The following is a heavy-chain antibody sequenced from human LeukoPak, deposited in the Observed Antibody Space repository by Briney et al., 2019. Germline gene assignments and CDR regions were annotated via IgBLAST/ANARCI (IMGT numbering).Heavy chain of an antibody. D-gene: IGHD2-15*01. CDR3: ASPLGYCSGGSCYSTRIMNGMDV. Sequence: ASVKVSCKASGYTFISYDINWVRQAPGQGLEWMGWMNPDSGSTGYAQKFQGRVTMTSHTSITTAYMELGSLRSEDTAVYYCASPLGYCSGGSCYSTRIMNGMDVWGQGTTVTVSS. V-gene: IGHV1-8*01. CDR1: GYTFISYD. J-gene: IGHJ6*02. CDR2: MNPDSGST.